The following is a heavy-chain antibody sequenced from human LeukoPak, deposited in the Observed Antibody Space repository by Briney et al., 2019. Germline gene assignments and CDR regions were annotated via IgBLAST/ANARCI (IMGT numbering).Heavy chain of an antibody. J-gene: IGHJ5*02. Sequence: GASVKVSCKASGYTFTGYYMHWVRQAPGRGLEWMGWINPNSGGTNYAQKFQGRVTMTRDTSISTAYMELSRLRSDDTAVYYCARGAGDIVVVVAATPDWFDPWGQGTLVTVSS. CDR1: GYTFTGYY. D-gene: IGHD2-15*01. CDR3: ARGAGDIVVVVAATPDWFDP. CDR2: INPNSGGT. V-gene: IGHV1-2*02.